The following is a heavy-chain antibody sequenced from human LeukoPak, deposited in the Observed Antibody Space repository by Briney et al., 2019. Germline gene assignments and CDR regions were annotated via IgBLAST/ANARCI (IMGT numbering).Heavy chain of an antibody. D-gene: IGHD6-6*01. Sequence: GGSLRLSCAASGFTFSSYWMHWVRQAPGKGLEWVANIKQDGSEKYYVDSVKGRFTISRDNAKNSLYLQMNSLRAEDTAVYYCARGIAARRHDAFDIWGQGTMVTVSS. J-gene: IGHJ3*02. CDR2: IKQDGSEK. CDR1: GFTFSSYW. V-gene: IGHV3-7*01. CDR3: ARGIAARRHDAFDI.